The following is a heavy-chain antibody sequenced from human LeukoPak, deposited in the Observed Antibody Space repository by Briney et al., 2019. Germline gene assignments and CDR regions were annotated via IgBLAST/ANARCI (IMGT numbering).Heavy chain of an antibody. D-gene: IGHD6-19*01. V-gene: IGHV3-21*01. CDR1: GFTFSSYS. CDR2: ISSSSSYI. CDR3: ARAYAGYSSGCSLY. J-gene: IGHJ4*02. Sequence: GGSLRLSCAASGFTFSSYSMNWVRQAPGKGLELVSSISSSSSYIYYADSVKGRFTISRDNAKSSLYLQMNSLRAEGTAVYYCARAYAGYSSGCSLYWGQGTLVTVSS.